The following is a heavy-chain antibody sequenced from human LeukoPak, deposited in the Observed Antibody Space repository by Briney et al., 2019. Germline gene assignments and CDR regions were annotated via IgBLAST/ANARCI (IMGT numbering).Heavy chain of an antibody. Sequence: GGSLRLSCAASGFTFSSYGMHWVRQAPGKGLEWVAFIRYDGSNKYYADSVKGRFTISRDNSKNTLYLQMNSLRAEDTAVYYCAKSGSSSYYIFDYWGQGTLVTVSS. CDR3: AKSGSSSYYIFDY. D-gene: IGHD3-22*01. V-gene: IGHV3-30*02. CDR2: IRYDGSNK. CDR1: GFTFSSYG. J-gene: IGHJ4*02.